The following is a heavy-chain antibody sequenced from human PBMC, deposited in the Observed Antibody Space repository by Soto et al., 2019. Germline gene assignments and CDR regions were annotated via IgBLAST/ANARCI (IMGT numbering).Heavy chain of an antibody. V-gene: IGHV4-31*03. CDR3: ARDTHYDFWSGYYYYYGMDV. D-gene: IGHD3-3*01. CDR2: IYYSGST. J-gene: IGHJ6*02. CDR1: GGSISSGGYY. Sequence: TLSLTCTVSGGSISSGGYYWSWIRQHPGKGLEWIGYIYYSGSTYYNPSLKSRVTISVDTSKNQFSLKLSSVTAADTAVYYCARDTHYDFWSGYYYYYGMDVWGQGTTVTVSS.